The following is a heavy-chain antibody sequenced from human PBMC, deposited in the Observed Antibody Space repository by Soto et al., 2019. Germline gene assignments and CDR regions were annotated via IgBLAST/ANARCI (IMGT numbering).Heavy chain of an antibody. V-gene: IGHV1-69*13. CDR2: IIPIFGTA. CDR1: GGTFSSYA. Sequence: ASVKVSCKASGGTFSSYAISWVRQAPGQGLEWMGGIIPIFGTANYAQKFQGRVTITADESTSTAYMELSSLRPEDTAVYYCARAQYSSSWYDGYYFDYWGQGTLVTVSS. D-gene: IGHD6-13*01. CDR3: ARAQYSSSWYDGYYFDY. J-gene: IGHJ4*02.